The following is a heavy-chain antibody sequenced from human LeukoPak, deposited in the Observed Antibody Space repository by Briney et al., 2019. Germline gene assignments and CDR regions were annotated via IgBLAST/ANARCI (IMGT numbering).Heavy chain of an antibody. Sequence: PGGSLRLSCAASGFIFKKYWMNWVRQVPGKGLECLANIKEDGSETYYADSVKGRFTISRDNPKNLLYLQMNSLRAEDTAVYYCARDRLRFLEWLPPDYWGQGTLVTVSS. V-gene: IGHV3-7*01. J-gene: IGHJ4*02. CDR3: ARDRLRFLEWLPPDY. D-gene: IGHD3-3*01. CDR1: GFIFKKYW. CDR2: IKEDGSET.